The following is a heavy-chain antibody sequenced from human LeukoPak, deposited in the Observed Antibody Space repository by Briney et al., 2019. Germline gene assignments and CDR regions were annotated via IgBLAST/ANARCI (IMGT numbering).Heavy chain of an antibody. Sequence: GGSLRLSCAASGFTFSNYCMHWVRQAPGKGLVWVSRINSDGSSTTYADSVKGRFTISRDNAKNTLYLQMDSLRAEDTAIYYCAKIPSATESFDYWGQGTLVTVSS. J-gene: IGHJ4*02. V-gene: IGHV3-74*01. CDR3: AKIPSATESFDY. CDR1: GFTFSNYC. D-gene: IGHD5-12*01. CDR2: INSDGSST.